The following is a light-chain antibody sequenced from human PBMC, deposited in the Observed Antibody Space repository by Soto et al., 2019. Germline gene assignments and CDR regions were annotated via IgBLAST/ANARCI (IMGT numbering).Light chain of an antibody. J-gene: IGKJ1*01. CDR3: QHYNSYSEA. CDR1: QTISSW. Sequence: DIQMTQSPSTLSGSVGDRVTITCRASQTISSWLAWYQKKPRKAPKLMIYKASTLKSGVPSRFSGSGSRTEFTLTISSLQPDDFATYHCQHYNSYSEAFGQGTRV. V-gene: IGKV1-5*03. CDR2: KAS.